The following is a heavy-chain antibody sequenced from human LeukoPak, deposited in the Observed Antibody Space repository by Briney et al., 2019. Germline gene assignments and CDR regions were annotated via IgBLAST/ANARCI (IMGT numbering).Heavy chain of an antibody. CDR1: GGSISSGDYY. Sequence: SETLSLTCTVSGGSISSGDYYWSWIRQPPGKGLEWIGYIYYSGSTNYNPSLKSRVTISVDTSKNKFSLKLSSVTAADTAVYYCARRDSSSFSKIDSWGQGTLVTVSS. V-gene: IGHV4-30-4*01. D-gene: IGHD6-13*01. CDR2: IYYSGST. CDR3: ARRDSSSFSKIDS. J-gene: IGHJ4*02.